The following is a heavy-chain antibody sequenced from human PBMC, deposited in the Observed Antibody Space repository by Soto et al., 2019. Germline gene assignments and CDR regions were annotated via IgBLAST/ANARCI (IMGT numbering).Heavy chain of an antibody. CDR3: ARVSSSSWYLGFDY. V-gene: IGHV4-30-4*01. CDR1: GGSISSGDYY. Sequence: SETLSLTCTVSGGSISSGDYYWSWIRQPPGKGLEWIGYIYYSGSTYYNPSLKSRVTISVDTSKNQFSLKLSSVTAADTAVYYCARVSSSSWYLGFDYWGQGTLVTVSS. J-gene: IGHJ4*02. CDR2: IYYSGST. D-gene: IGHD6-13*01.